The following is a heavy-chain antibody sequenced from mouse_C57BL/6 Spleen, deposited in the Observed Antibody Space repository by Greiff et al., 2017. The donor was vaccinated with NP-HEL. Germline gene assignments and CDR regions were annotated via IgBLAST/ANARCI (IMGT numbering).Heavy chain of an antibody. CDR2: IYPRSGNT. D-gene: IGHD1-1*01. CDR1: GYTFTSYG. V-gene: IGHV1-81*01. J-gene: IGHJ4*01. Sequence: VQGVESGAELARPGASVKLSCKASGYTFTSYGISWVKQRTGQGLEWIGEIYPRSGNTYYNEKFKGKATLTADKSSSTAYMELRSLTSEDSAVYFCAREYGEGDAMDYWGQGTSVTVSS. CDR3: AREYGEGDAMDY.